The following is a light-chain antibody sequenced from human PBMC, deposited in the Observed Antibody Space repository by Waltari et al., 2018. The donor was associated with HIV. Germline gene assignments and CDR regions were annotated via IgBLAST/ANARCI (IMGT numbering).Light chain of an antibody. CDR3: QQYYDYLWT. V-gene: IGKV1-8*01. Sequence: AIRMTQSPSSFSASTGDRVTITCRASQDISSSLAWYQQKPGRAPKLLIYAASTLQSGVPSRFSGSGSGTDFTLTISCLQSEDFATYYCQQYYDYLWTFGQGTKVEIK. CDR1: QDISSS. J-gene: IGKJ1*01. CDR2: AAS.